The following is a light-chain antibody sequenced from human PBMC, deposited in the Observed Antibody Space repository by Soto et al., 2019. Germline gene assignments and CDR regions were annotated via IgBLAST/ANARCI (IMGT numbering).Light chain of an antibody. CDR2: GAS. CDR1: QSVSSSY. CDR3: QQYGSSPYT. V-gene: IGKV3-20*01. J-gene: IGKJ2*01. Sequence: EIVLTQSPGTLSLSPGERATLSCWASQSVSSSYLAWYQQKPGQAPRLLIYGASSRATGITGRFSGSGSGTDFTLTISSLEPEDLAVYYGQQYGSSPYTFGQGTKLDIK.